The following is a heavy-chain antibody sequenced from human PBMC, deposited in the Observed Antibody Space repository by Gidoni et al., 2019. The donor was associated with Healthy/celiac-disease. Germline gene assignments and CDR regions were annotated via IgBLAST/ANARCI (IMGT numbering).Heavy chain of an antibody. CDR3: AALDQLLFSFDP. J-gene: IGHJ5*02. CDR1: GGSISSGSYY. D-gene: IGHD2-2*01. V-gene: IGHV4-61*02. CDR2: IYTSGST. Sequence: QVQLQESGPGLVKPSQTLSLPCTFSGGSISSGSYYWSWIRQPAGKGLEWIGRIYTSGSTNYNPSLKSLFTISVDTSKNQFSLKLSSVTAADTAVYYCAALDQLLFSFDPWGQGTLVTVSS.